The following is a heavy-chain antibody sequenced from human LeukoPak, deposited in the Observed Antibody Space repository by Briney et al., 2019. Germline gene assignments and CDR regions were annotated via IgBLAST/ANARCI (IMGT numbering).Heavy chain of an antibody. CDR3: GKGHLIIPAAYFDL. J-gene: IGHJ4*02. D-gene: IGHD3-9*01. Sequence: PGGSLRLSCAASGFTFDDYAMHWVRQAPGKGLEWVSGISWNGGKIEYVDSVKGRFTISRDNAKNSLYLQMNRVRDEDTALYFCGKGHLIIPAAYFDLWGQGTLVTVSS. V-gene: IGHV3-9*01. CDR2: ISWNGGKI. CDR1: GFTFDDYA.